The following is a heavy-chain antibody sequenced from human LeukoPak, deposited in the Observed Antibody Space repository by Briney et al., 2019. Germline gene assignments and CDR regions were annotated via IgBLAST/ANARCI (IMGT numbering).Heavy chain of an antibody. CDR2: IYYSGST. CDR3: ARASGELRIVPFDY. Sequence: SETLSLTCTVSGGSISSSSYYWGWIRQPPGKGLEWIGSIYYSGSTYYNPSLKSRVTISVDTSKNQFSLKLSSVTAADTAVYYCARASGELRIVPFDYWGQGTLVTVSS. CDR1: GGSISSSSYY. D-gene: IGHD1-26*01. J-gene: IGHJ4*02. V-gene: IGHV4-39*07.